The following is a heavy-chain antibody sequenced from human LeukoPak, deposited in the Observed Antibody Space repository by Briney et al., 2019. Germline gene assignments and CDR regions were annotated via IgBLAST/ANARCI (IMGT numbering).Heavy chain of an antibody. CDR1: GFTFSSYS. CDR3: ARDDTYGGLSFDY. D-gene: IGHD4-23*01. CDR2: ISSSSSTI. Sequence: HPGGSLRLSCAASGFTFSSYSMNWVRQAPGKGLEWVSYISSSSSTIYYADSVKGRFTISRDNAKNSLYLQMNSLRAEDTAVYYCARDDTYGGLSFDYWGQGTLVTVSS. V-gene: IGHV3-48*01. J-gene: IGHJ4*02.